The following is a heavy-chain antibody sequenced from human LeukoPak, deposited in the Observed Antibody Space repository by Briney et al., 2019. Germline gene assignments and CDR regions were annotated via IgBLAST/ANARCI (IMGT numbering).Heavy chain of an antibody. D-gene: IGHD5-18*01. CDR2: IYYSGST. Sequence: SETLSLTCTLSGGFVSSGSYYWSWIRQPPGKGLEWIGYIYYSGSTSYNHSLKSRVTISVDTYKNQYSLKLSSVTAADTAVYYCATRGEGISSYGYVYWGQGTLVTVSS. V-gene: IGHV4-61*01. J-gene: IGHJ4*02. CDR1: GGFVSSGSYY. CDR3: ATRGEGISSYGYVY.